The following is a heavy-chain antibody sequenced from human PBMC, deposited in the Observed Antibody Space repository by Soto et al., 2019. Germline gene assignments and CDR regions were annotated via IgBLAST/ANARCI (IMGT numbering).Heavy chain of an antibody. CDR2: INHSGST. D-gene: IGHD2-8*02. CDR3: ARDKITGLFDC. Sequence: SETLSLTCTVSGGSISSNYYYWTWIRQPPGTGLEWIGEINHSGSTNYNPSLKSRVTISVDTSKNQFSLKLTSVTAADTAVYYCARDKITGLFDCWGQGTLVTVSS. V-gene: IGHV4-39*07. CDR1: GGSISSNYYY. J-gene: IGHJ4*02.